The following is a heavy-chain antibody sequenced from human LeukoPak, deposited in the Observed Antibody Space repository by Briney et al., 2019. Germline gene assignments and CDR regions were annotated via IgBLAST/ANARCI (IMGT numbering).Heavy chain of an antibody. V-gene: IGHV3-23*01. CDR3: AKRTTTVTTIDS. D-gene: IGHD4-17*01. CDR1: GFTFRNFV. CDR2: ISGGGGST. J-gene: IGHJ4*02. Sequence: GGSLRLSCAASGFTFRNFVMSWVRQAPGKGLEWVSGISGGGGSTYYADSVKGRFTTSRDNSKNTLYLQMNSLTAEDTAVYYCAKRTTTVTTIDSWGQGTLATVSS.